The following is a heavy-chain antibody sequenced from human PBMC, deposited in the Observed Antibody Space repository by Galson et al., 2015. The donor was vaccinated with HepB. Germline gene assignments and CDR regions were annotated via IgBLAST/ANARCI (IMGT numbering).Heavy chain of an antibody. J-gene: IGHJ3*02. Sequence: SETLSLTCAVSGGSISSSNWWSWVRQPPGKGLEWIGEIYHSGSTNYNPSLKSRVTISVDKSKNQFSLKLSSVTAADTAVYYCARGYYYDSSGYRSDAFDIWGQGTMVTVSS. CDR3: ARGYYYDSSGYRSDAFDI. D-gene: IGHD3-22*01. V-gene: IGHV4-4*02. CDR2: IYHSGST. CDR1: GGSISSSNW.